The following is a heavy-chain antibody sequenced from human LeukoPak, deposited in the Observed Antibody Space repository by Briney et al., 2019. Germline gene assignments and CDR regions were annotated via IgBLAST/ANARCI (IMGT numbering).Heavy chain of an antibody. CDR2: ISSDGNDK. J-gene: IGHJ4*02. D-gene: IGHD3-22*01. Sequence: GGSLRLSCAASGVTFSSYSMHWVRQAPGKGLEWVALISSDGNDKLYGDSVKGRFTISRDDSKSTLYLQMNSLRAEDTAVYYCSVMHRYYDGSGYWVQWGQGTLVTVSS. CDR1: GVTFSSYS. V-gene: IGHV3-30*03. CDR3: SVMHRYYDGSGYWVQ.